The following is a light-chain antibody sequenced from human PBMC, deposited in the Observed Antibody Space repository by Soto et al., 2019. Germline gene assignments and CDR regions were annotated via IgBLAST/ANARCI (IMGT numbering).Light chain of an antibody. CDR2: GAS. V-gene: IGKV3-20*01. Sequence: EIVLTQSPGTLSLSPGERATLSCRASQSVSSSHLVWYQQKPGQAPRLLISGASTRATGIPARFSGSGSGTDFTLTISSLQPEDFAVYYCQQYNNWWTFGQGTKVDIK. CDR1: QSVSSSH. J-gene: IGKJ1*01. CDR3: QQYNNWWT.